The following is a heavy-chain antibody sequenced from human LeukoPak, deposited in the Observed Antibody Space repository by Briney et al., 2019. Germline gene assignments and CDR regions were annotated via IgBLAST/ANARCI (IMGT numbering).Heavy chain of an antibody. CDR1: GGSISSSSYY. Sequence: SETLSLTCTVSGGSISSSSYYWGWIRQPPGKGLEWIGSIYYSGSTYYNPSLKSRVTISINTSKNQFSLKLSSVTAADTAVYYCARDHNQYYYGSGVSGGWFDPWGQGTLVTVSS. D-gene: IGHD3-10*01. J-gene: IGHJ5*02. CDR2: IYYSGST. CDR3: ARDHNQYYYGSGVSGGWFDP. V-gene: IGHV4-39*07.